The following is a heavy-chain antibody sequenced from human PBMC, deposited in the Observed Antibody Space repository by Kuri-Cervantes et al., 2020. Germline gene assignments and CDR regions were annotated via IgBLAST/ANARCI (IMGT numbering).Heavy chain of an antibody. Sequence: SETLSLTCTVSGGSINNYYWSWIRQPAGKGLEWIGRIYTSGSTNYNPSLKSRVTISVDKSKNQFSLKLSSVTAADTAVYYCARDSSGTIPPPFDYWGQGTLVTVSS. CDR3: ARDSSGTIPPPFDY. CDR2: IYTSGST. V-gene: IGHV4-4*07. D-gene: IGHD3-22*01. CDR1: GGSINNYY. J-gene: IGHJ4*02.